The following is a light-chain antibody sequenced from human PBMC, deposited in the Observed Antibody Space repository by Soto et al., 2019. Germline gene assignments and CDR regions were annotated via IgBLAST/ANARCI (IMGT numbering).Light chain of an antibody. CDR3: HKYNHAPT. Sequence: DIQMTQSPSSLSASVGDRVTITCRASQGISNYLAWYQQKPGKVPELLIYAASTLQSGVPSRFSGSGSGTEFSLTISGLQPEDVASYYWHKYNHAPTFGGGTKVEIK. CDR1: QGISNY. J-gene: IGKJ4*01. CDR2: AAS. V-gene: IGKV1-27*01.